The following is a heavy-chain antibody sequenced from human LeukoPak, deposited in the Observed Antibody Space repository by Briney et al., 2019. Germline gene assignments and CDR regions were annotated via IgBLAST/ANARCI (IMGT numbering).Heavy chain of an antibody. CDR1: GFTFSSYG. D-gene: IGHD2-2*01. V-gene: IGHV3-33*06. CDR2: IWYDGSNK. J-gene: IGHJ6*02. CDR3: AKYASSTNYYFGLDV. Sequence: PGRSLRLSCTASGFTFSSYGMHWVRQAPGKGLEWVAVIWYDGSNKCYADSVKGRFTISRDNSKKTVYLQVNSLRAEDTAVYYCAKYASSTNYYFGLDVWGQGTTVTVSS.